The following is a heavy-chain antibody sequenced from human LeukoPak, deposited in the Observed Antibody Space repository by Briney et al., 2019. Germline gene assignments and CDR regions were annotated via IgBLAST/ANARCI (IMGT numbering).Heavy chain of an antibody. D-gene: IGHD2-15*01. CDR1: GGSFSGYY. Sequence: SETLSLTCAVYGGSFSGYYWSWIRQPPGKGLEWIGEINHSGSTNYNPSLKSRVTISVDTSKNQFSLKLSSVAAADTAVYYCARGPTFGCSGGSCYGDYWGQGTLVTVSS. CDR3: ARGPTFGCSGGSCYGDY. V-gene: IGHV4-34*01. J-gene: IGHJ4*02. CDR2: INHSGST.